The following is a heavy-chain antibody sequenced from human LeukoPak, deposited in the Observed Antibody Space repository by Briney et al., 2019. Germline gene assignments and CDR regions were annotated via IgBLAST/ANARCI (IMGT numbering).Heavy chain of an antibody. CDR3: ANPNFDNYVWGSPPPPAYWYSDL. J-gene: IGHJ2*01. Sequence: SETLSLTCTVSGGSISSGSYSWSWIRQPAGKGLEWIGRIYTSGSTNYNPSLKSRVTISVDTSKNQFSLKLSSVTAADTAVYYCANPNFDNYVWGSPPPPAYWYSDLGARGTLVTVSS. CDR1: GGSISSGSYS. CDR2: IYTSGST. D-gene: IGHD3-16*01. V-gene: IGHV4-61*02.